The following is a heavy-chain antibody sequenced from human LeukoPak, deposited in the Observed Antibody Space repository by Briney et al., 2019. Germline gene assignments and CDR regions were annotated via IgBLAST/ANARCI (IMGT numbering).Heavy chain of an antibody. CDR2: IYYSGST. CDR1: GGSISSTGYY. CDR3: ASLRERSYYARGFDY. Sequence: SETLSLTCTVSGGSISSTGYYWGWTRQPPGKGLEWIGSIYYSGSTYYNPSLKSRVTISVDTSKNQFSLKLSSVTAANTAVYYCASLRERSYYARGFDYWGQGTLVTVSS. J-gene: IGHJ4*02. V-gene: IGHV4-39*01. D-gene: IGHD1-26*01.